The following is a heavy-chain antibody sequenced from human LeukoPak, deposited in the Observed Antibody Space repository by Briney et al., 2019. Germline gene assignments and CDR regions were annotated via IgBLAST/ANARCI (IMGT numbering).Heavy chain of an antibody. CDR3: ARGGSGWWYSFDY. CDR2: IYYSGST. Sequence: PETLSLTCTVSGGPFSSNYWSWIRQPPGKGLEWIGYIYYSGSTNYNPSLKSRVTISVDTSKNQFSLKLNSVTAADTAVYFCARGGSGWWYSFDYWGQGTLVTVSS. CDR1: GGPFSSNY. V-gene: IGHV4-59*01. J-gene: IGHJ4*02. D-gene: IGHD6-19*01.